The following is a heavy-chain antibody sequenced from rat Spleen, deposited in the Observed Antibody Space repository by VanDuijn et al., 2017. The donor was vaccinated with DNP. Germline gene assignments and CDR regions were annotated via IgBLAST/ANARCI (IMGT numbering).Heavy chain of an antibody. CDR1: GFSLTNYG. D-gene: IGHD1-1*01. CDR2: ISSGGST. J-gene: IGHJ2*01. CDR3: TRDRGTAVVTPFDY. Sequence: QVQLKESGPGLVQPSQTLSLTCTVSGFSLTNYGVSWVRQPPGKGLEWIAAISSGGSTYYNSPLKSRLSINRETSKSQVFLKMNSLQTEDTAIYFCTRDRGTAVVTPFDYWGQGVMVTVSS. V-gene: IGHV2S12*01.